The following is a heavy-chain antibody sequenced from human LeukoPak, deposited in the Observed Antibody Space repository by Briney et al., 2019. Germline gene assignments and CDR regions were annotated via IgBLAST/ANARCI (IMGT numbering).Heavy chain of an antibody. CDR1: GGSISSKNW. CDR3: ARDTRGSYGSGSYGY. CDR2: IYHSGTT. J-gene: IGHJ4*02. D-gene: IGHD3-10*01. V-gene: IGHV4-4*02. Sequence: PSGTLSLTCAVSGGSISSKNWWNWVRQPPGKGLEWIGEIYHSGTTNYNPSLKSRVTISVGKSKNQFSLKLSSVTAADTAVYYCARDTRGSYGSGSYGYWGQGTLGTVSS.